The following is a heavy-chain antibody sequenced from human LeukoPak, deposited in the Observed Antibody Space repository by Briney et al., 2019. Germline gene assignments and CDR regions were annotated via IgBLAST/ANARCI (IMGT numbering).Heavy chain of an antibody. D-gene: IGHD3-22*01. V-gene: IGHV3-21*01. CDR3: ASXRXYDGVFSYYYXXYXDV. J-gene: IGHJ6*03. CDR2: ISSSSSYI. Sequence: KPGGSLRLSCAASGFTFSSYSMNWVRQAPGKGLEWVSSISSSSSYIYYADSVKGRFTISRDNAKNSLYLQMNSLRAEDTAVYYCASXRXYDGVFSYYYXXYXDVWGK. CDR1: GFTFSSYS.